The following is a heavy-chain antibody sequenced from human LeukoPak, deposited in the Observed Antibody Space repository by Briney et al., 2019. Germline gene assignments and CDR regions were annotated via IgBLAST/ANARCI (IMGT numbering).Heavy chain of an antibody. Sequence: GGSLRLSCAASGFTFSAYAMSWVRQAPGKGLEWDSSFSGSGGKTNYADSVEGRFTISRDTSRTSLYLQMNSLRAEDTAVYYCAKESRSSSWSYFDYWGQGTLVTVSS. D-gene: IGHD6-13*01. J-gene: IGHJ4*02. CDR1: GFTFSAYA. CDR2: FSGSGGKT. V-gene: IGHV3-23*01. CDR3: AKESRSSSWSYFDY.